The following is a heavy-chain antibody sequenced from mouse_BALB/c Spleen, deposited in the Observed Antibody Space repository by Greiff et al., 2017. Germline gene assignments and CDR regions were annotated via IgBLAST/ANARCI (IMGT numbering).Heavy chain of an antibody. D-gene: IGHD1-1*01. CDR3: ARGTDYYGSEGAWFAY. CDR1: GFTFSSYT. J-gene: IGHJ3*01. CDR2: ISNGGGST. V-gene: IGHV5-12-2*01. Sequence: EVKLMESGGGLVQPGGSLKLSCAASGFTFSSYTMSWVRQTPEKRLEWVAYISNGGGSTYYPDTVKGRFTISRDNAKNTLYLQMSSLKSEDTAMYYCARGTDYYGSEGAWFAYWGQGTLVTVSA.